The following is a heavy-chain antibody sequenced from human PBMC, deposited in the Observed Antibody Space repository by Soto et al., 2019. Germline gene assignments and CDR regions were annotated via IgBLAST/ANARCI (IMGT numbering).Heavy chain of an antibody. V-gene: IGHV2-5*02. Sequence: QITLKESGPTLVKPTQTLTLTCTFSGFSLSTTAEGVGWIRQPPGKALEWLALIYWDDDERYSPSLKSRLTITKDTSKNYVVLTMTNVDPVDTATYYLAHGSCSSADCYPNPYLDYWGQGILVTVSS. CDR1: GFSLSTTAEG. CDR3: AHGSCSSADCYPNPYLDY. CDR2: IYWDDDE. D-gene: IGHD2-2*01. J-gene: IGHJ4*02.